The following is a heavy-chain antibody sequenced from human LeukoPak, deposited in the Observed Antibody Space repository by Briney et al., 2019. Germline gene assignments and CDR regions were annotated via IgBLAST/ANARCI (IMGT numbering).Heavy chain of an antibody. CDR2: INHSGST. V-gene: IGHV4-34*01. CDR3: ARGRDYYDSSGYSYPFFDY. Sequence: SETLSLTCAVYGGSFSGYYWSWIRQPPGKGLEWIGEINHSGSTNYNPSLKSRVTISVDTSKDQFSLKLSSVTAADTAVYYCARGRDYYDSSGYSYPFFDYWGQGTLVTVSS. CDR1: GGSFSGYY. D-gene: IGHD3-22*01. J-gene: IGHJ4*02.